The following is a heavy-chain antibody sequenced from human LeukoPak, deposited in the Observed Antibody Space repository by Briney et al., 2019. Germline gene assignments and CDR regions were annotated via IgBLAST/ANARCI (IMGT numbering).Heavy chain of an antibody. Sequence: PSETLSLTCTVSGASISSYYWNWIRQPPGKGLEWVGYIFSSGSTNYNPSLKSQVTISVDTSKNQPSLKLNSVTAADTAVYYCARARSAMTDYGLDVWGQGTTVAVSS. CDR3: ARARSAMTDYGLDV. CDR2: IFSSGST. V-gene: IGHV4-59*01. J-gene: IGHJ6*02. CDR1: GASISSYY. D-gene: IGHD2-2*01.